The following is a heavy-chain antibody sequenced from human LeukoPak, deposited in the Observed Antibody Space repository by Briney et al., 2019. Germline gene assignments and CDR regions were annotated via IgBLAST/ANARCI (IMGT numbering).Heavy chain of an antibody. CDR3: ARDNHIVVVVAAKGTFDY. CDR2: ISSSSSYI. V-gene: IGHV3-21*01. D-gene: IGHD2-15*01. J-gene: IGHJ4*02. CDR1: GFTFSSYS. Sequence: GGSLRLSCAASGFTFSSYSMNWVRQAPGKGLEWVSSISSSSSYIYYADSVKGRFTISRDNSKNTLYLQMNSLRAEDTAVYYCARDNHIVVVVAAKGTFDYWGQGTLVTVSS.